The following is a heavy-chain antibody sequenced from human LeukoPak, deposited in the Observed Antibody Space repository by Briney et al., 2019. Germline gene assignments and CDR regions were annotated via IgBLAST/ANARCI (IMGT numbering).Heavy chain of an antibody. J-gene: IGHJ4*02. Sequence: PSETLSLTCTVSGGSIRSFYWSWIRQPPGKGLEWIGYIYYSGSTNYNPSLKSRVTISVDTSKNQFSLKLSSVTAADTAVYYCARVGYDSSGYYSFFDYWGQGTLVTVSS. CDR1: GGSIRSFY. V-gene: IGHV4-59*01. CDR3: ARVGYDSSGYYSFFDY. D-gene: IGHD3-22*01. CDR2: IYYSGST.